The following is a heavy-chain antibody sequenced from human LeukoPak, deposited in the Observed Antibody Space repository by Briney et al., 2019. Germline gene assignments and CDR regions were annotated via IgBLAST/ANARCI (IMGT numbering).Heavy chain of an antibody. J-gene: IGHJ5*02. CDR2: ISGSGYNS. D-gene: IGHD3-16*01. V-gene: IGHV3-23*01. CDR3: ARPWGDVSIATWFNP. Sequence: QPGGSLRLSCAASGFTFSSYAMTWVRQAPGKGLEWVSAISGSGYNSYYADSVKGRFTISRDNSRNTLYLQMNSLRSDDTAVYYCARPWGDVSIATWFNPWGQGTRVTVSS. CDR1: GFTFSSYA.